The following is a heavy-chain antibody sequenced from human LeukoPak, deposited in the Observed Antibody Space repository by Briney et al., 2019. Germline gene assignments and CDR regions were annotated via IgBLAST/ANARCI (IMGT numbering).Heavy chain of an antibody. CDR3: AKDLVRDIVVVVAARSAVDY. CDR2: ISGSGGST. D-gene: IGHD2-15*01. Sequence: GAPRRSSAASGFTLRSYGTHWGRQAPGEGGEWGSPISGSGGSTYYADSVKGRFTISRDNSKNTLYLQMNSLRAEDTAVYYCAKDLVRDIVVVVAARSAVDYWGQGTLVTVSS. V-gene: IGHV3-23*01. CDR1: GFTLRSYG. J-gene: IGHJ4*02.